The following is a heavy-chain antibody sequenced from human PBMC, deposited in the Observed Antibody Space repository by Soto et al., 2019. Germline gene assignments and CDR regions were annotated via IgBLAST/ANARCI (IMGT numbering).Heavy chain of an antibody. Sequence: SETLSLTCTVSGGSISSSSYYWGWIRQPPGKGLEWIGSIYYSGSTYYNPSLKSRVTISVDTSKNQFSLKLSSVTAADTAVYYCAIRKKLRFLEWLSEDNWFDPWGQGTLVTVSS. CDR3: AIRKKLRFLEWLSEDNWFDP. V-gene: IGHV4-39*01. CDR1: GGSISSSSYY. D-gene: IGHD3-3*01. CDR2: IYYSGST. J-gene: IGHJ5*02.